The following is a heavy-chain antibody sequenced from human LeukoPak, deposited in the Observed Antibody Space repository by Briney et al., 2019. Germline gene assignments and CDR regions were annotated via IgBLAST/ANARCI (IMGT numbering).Heavy chain of an antibody. CDR1: GYTFTSYD. D-gene: IGHD3-22*01. V-gene: IGHV1-8*01. J-gene: IGHJ1*01. Sequence: ASVKVSCKASGYTFTSYDINWVRQATGQGLEWMGWMNPNSGNTGYAQKFQGRVTMTRNTSISTAYMELSSLRSEDTAVYYCARGNSITMIVVPRREPNFQHWGQGTLVTVSS. CDR2: MNPNSGNT. CDR3: ARGNSITMIVVPRREPNFQH.